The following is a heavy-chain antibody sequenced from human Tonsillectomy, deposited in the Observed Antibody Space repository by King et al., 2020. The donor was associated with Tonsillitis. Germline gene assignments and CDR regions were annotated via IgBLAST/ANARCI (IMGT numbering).Heavy chain of an antibody. CDR1: GFSFSSYA. D-gene: IGHD4-17*01. CDR3: AKESTVTRAFEY. CDR2: LSGSGGST. Sequence: VQLVESGGDLVQPGGSLRLSCAASGFSFSSYAMSWVRQAPGTGLEWVSSLSGSGGSTNYADSVKGRFTISMDNSENTLYLQMNNLRAEDTAMYYCAKESTVTRAFEYWGQGTLVTVSS. V-gene: IGHV3-23*04. J-gene: IGHJ4*02.